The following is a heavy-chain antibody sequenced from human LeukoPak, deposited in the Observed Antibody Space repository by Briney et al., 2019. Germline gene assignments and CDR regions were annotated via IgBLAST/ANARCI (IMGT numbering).Heavy chain of an antibody. D-gene: IGHD6-19*01. CDR1: GFSFSNSW. V-gene: IGHV3-23*01. CDR3: AKVVGSGWYRGLDY. CDR2: IGVGGVT. J-gene: IGHJ4*02. Sequence: GGSLRLSCAASGFSFSNSWMTWLRQAPGKGLKWVSTIGVGGVTYYADSVKGRFTISRDISKNILYLQLDSLRDDDTAVYYCAKVVGSGWYRGLDYWGQGTLVTVSS.